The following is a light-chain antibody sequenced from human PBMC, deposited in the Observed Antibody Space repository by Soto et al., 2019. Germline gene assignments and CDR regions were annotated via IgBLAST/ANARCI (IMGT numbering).Light chain of an antibody. Sequence: DIQMTLSPSTLSGSVGDRVTITCRASQTISSWLAWYQQKPGKAPKLLIYKASTLKSGVPSRFSGSGSGTEFTLTICSLQPEDVASYRSEHYNSQSEPSGQRAK. CDR2: KAS. J-gene: IGKJ1*01. V-gene: IGKV1-5*03. CDR3: EHYNSQSEP. CDR1: QTISSW.